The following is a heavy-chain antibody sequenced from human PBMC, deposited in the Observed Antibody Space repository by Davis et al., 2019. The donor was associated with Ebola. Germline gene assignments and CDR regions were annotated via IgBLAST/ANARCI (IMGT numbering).Heavy chain of an antibody. D-gene: IGHD4-17*01. J-gene: IGHJ4*02. Sequence: LRLSCAVSGGSISSGGYSWSWIRQPPGKGLEWIGNIYHSGSTFHNPSLKSRVTISIDRSKNQFSLRLSSVTAADTAVYHCASGEDYAKTKYWGPGTLVTVSS. CDR3: ASGEDYAKTKY. CDR2: IYHSGST. CDR1: GGSISSGGYS. V-gene: IGHV4-30-2*01.